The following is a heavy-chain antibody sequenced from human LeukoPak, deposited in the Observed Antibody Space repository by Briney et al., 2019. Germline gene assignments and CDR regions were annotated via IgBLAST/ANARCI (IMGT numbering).Heavy chain of an antibody. D-gene: IGHD3-10*01. CDR3: ARWGYGSGNYYFDY. CDR1: GFTFSNAW. J-gene: IGHJ4*02. Sequence: GGSLRLSCAASGFTFSNAWMSWVRQAPGKGLEWVGRIKSKTDGGTTDYAAPVKGRFTISRDDSKNSLYLQMNSLKTEDTAVYYCARWGYGSGNYYFDYWGQGTLVTVSS. V-gene: IGHV3-15*01. CDR2: IKSKTDGGTT.